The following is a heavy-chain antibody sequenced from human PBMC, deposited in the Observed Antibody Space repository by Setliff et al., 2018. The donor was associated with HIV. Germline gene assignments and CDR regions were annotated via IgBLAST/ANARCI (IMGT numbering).Heavy chain of an antibody. Sequence: SGPTLVNPTQTLTLTCTFSGFSLSTSGMRVTWIRQPPGKALEWLARIDWDDDRFYSTSLKTRLTISKDTSKNQVVLTMTNMDPVDTATYYCARGPYGPPDAFDIWGQGTMVTVSS. CDR3: ARGPYGPPDAFDI. CDR2: IDWDDDR. CDR1: GFSLSTSGMR. J-gene: IGHJ3*02. V-gene: IGHV2-70*04. D-gene: IGHD3-10*01.